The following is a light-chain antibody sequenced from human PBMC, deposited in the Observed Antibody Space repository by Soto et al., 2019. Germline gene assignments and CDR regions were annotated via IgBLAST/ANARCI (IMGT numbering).Light chain of an antibody. Sequence: DIQLTQSPSFLSASVGDRVTITCRASQGISSYLAWYQQKPGKAPELLIYAASTLQSGVPSRFSGSGSGTDFTLTISSLQPEDSATYYCQQLNSYPITFGQGTRLEIK. J-gene: IGKJ5*01. V-gene: IGKV1-9*01. CDR2: AAS. CDR3: QQLNSYPIT. CDR1: QGISSY.